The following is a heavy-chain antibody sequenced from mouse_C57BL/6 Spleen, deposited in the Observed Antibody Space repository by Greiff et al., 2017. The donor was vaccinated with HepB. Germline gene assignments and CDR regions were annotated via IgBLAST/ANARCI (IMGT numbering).Heavy chain of an antibody. CDR1: GYTFTSYW. CDR2: IHPNSGST. CDR3: ARRDYGRSPAWFAY. D-gene: IGHD1-1*01. Sequence: QVQLQQPGAELVKPGASVKLSCKASGYTFTSYWMHWVKQRPGRGLEWIGMIHPNSGSTNYNEKFKSKATLTVDKSYSTAYMQLSSLTSEDSAVYYCARRDYGRSPAWFAYWGQGTPVTVSA. J-gene: IGHJ3*01. V-gene: IGHV1-64*01.